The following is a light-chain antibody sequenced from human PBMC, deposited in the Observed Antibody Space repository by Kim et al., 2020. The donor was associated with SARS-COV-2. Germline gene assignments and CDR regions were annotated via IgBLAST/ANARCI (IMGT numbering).Light chain of an antibody. CDR2: EDD. CDR1: SGSIDDNY. V-gene: IGLV6-57*04. J-gene: IGLJ2*01. CDR3: QSYNRDNVL. Sequence: NFMLTQPHSVSESPGKTVTISCTRSSGSIDDNYVQWYQQRPGGVPTTVIYEDDQRPSGVSDRFSGSIDNSSNSASLTISGLRTEDEADYYWQSYNRDNVLFGGGTQLTVL.